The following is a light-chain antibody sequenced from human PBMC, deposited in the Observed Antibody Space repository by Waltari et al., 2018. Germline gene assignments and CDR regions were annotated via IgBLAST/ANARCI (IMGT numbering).Light chain of an antibody. V-gene: IGLV3-21*02. CDR3: QVWDSSTDSVV. Sequence: SYELTQPPSLSVAPGQTASVPCGGNNIGRKSVHWYQQKPGRAPVLVAYDNSVRPSGIPERFSGSNSGNTATLTINRGEAGDEADYFCQVWDSSTDSVVFGGGTKLAVL. J-gene: IGLJ2*01. CDR1: NIGRKS. CDR2: DNS.